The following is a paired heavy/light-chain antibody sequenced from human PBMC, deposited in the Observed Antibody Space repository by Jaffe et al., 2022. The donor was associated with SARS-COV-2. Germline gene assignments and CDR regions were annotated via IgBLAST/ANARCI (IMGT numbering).Light chain of an antibody. Sequence: DIQMAQSPSSLSASVGDRVTIICRTSQSVSSYLNWYQHKPGKAPKLLVYGATSLQSRVPSRFSGSGYGTDFTLTINSLQPEDFATYFCQQTYVAPFTFGPGTKVDVK. CDR3: QQTYVAPFT. J-gene: IGKJ3*01. CDR2: GAT. V-gene: IGKV1-39*01. CDR1: QSVSSY.
Heavy chain of an antibody. V-gene: IGHV3-23*04. CDR3: AKSPLKYTGYDYIDY. Sequence: EVQLVESGGDLVEPGGSLRLSCAGSGFTFSSFAMSWVRQAPGKGLEWVSDVSGDGVGTYYADSVKGRATISRDNSKKTLYLQMSSLRVEDTAIYYCAKSPLKYTGYDYIDYWGQGTLVTVSS. D-gene: IGHD5-12*01. J-gene: IGHJ4*02. CDR1: GFTFSSFA. CDR2: VSGDGVGT.